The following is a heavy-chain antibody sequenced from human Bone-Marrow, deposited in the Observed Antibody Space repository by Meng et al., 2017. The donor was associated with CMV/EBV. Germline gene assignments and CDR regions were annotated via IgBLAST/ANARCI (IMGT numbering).Heavy chain of an antibody. CDR1: GYTFTDHL. D-gene: IGHD7-27*01. J-gene: IGHJ4*02. CDR2: IQPHTGVT. Sequence: ASVKVSCKASGYTFTDHLLHGVRQAPGQGREWMGWIQPHTGVTNPAQKFNARITLTRDTSINTGYMELSRLTSDDTAVYSCARDNNWGTDYWGQGTLVTASS. V-gene: IGHV1-2*02. CDR3: ARDNNWGTDY.